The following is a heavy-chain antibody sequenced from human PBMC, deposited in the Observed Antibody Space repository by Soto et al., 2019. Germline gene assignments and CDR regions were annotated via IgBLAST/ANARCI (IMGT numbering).Heavy chain of an antibody. V-gene: IGHV3-53*01. J-gene: IGHJ6*02. CDR3: ARDPTTASLRNYYYYGMDV. CDR1: GFTVSSNY. D-gene: IGHD4-4*01. Sequence: GGSLRLSCAASGFTVSSNYMSWVRQAPGKGLEWVSVIYSGGSTYYADSVKGRFTISRDNSKNTLYLQMNSLRAEDTAVYYCARDPTTASLRNYYYYGMDVWGQGTTVTVSS. CDR2: IYSGGST.